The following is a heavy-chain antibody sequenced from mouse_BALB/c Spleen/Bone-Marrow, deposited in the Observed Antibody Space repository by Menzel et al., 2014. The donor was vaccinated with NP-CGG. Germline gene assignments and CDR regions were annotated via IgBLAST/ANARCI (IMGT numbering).Heavy chain of an antibody. CDR1: GYTFSNYW. J-gene: IGHJ2*01. V-gene: IGHV1-9*01. Sequence: QVQLKESGGELMKPGASVKISCKATGYTFSNYWIQWVKQRPGHGPEWIGEILPGSDNTNYNEKFKGKATFTADTSSNTAYMQLSSLTSEDSAVYYCARGYPFDFWGQGTTLTVSS. CDR3: ARGYPFDF. CDR2: ILPGSDNT.